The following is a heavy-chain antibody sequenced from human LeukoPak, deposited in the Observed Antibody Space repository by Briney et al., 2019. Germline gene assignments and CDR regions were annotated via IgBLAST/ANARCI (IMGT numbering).Heavy chain of an antibody. Sequence: ASVKVFCKASGYTFTGYYMHWVRQAPGQGLEWMEWINPNSGGTNYAQKFQGRVTMTRDTSISTAYMELSRLRSDDTAVYYCARAPIEARRNNWFDPWGQGTLVTVSS. J-gene: IGHJ5*02. V-gene: IGHV1-2*02. CDR2: INPNSGGT. CDR1: GYTFTGYY. D-gene: IGHD6-6*01. CDR3: ARAPIEARRNNWFDP.